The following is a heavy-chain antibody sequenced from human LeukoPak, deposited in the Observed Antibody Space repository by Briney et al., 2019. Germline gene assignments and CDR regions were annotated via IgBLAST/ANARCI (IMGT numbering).Heavy chain of an antibody. Sequence: GASVKVSCKASGYTFTRYGITWVRQAPGQGLEWMGWVSAYNGNTNYAHKVQGRVTMTTDTSTSTAYMELRSLSSDDTAVYNCARDNSAISDCSSASCFHFNYWGQGTLVTVSS. V-gene: IGHV1-18*01. D-gene: IGHD2-2*01. J-gene: IGHJ4*02. CDR1: GYTFTRYG. CDR3: ARDNSAISDCSSASCFHFNY. CDR2: VSAYNGNT.